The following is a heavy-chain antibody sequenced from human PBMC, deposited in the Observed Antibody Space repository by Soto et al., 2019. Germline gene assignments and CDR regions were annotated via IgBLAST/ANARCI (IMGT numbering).Heavy chain of an antibody. CDR1: GFTFSSYG. CDR2: ISYDGSNK. D-gene: IGHD1-26*01. Sequence: PGGSLRLSCAASGFTFSSYGMHWVRQAPGKGLEWVAVISYDGSNKYYADSVKGRFTISRDNSKNTLYLQMNSLRAEDTAVYYCAKDGIVGATHYGMDVWGQGITVTVSS. J-gene: IGHJ6*02. V-gene: IGHV3-30*18. CDR3: AKDGIVGATHYGMDV.